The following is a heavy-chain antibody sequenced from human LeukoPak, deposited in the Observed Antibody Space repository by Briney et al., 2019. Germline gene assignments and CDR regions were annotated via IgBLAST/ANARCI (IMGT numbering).Heavy chain of an antibody. J-gene: IGHJ4*02. CDR2: ITSSGNTT. D-gene: IGHD6-13*01. V-gene: IGHV3-11*04. CDR1: GFTFRDYY. CDR3: ARDGGSSWYFDY. Sequence: PGGSLRLSCAASGFTFRDYYMSWIPHAPGKGVECGSYITSSGNTTYHADSVNGGFTISRDNAKNSLYLQMSSLRAEDTAVYYCARDGGSSWYFDYWGQGTLVTVSS.